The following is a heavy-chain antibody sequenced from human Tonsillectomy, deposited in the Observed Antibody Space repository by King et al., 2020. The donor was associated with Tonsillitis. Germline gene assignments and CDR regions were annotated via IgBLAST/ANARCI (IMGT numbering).Heavy chain of an antibody. CDR3: ARGTRPDTALGVAFDI. D-gene: IGHD5-18*01. CDR2: IKQDGSEK. CDR1: GFTFSSYW. Sequence: QLVQSGGGLVQPGGSLRLSCAVSGFTFSSYWMSWVRQAPGKGLEWVANIKQDGSEKYYVDSVKGRFTISRDNAKSSLFLQINSLRAEDTAVYYCARGTRPDTALGVAFDIWGQGTMVTVSS. V-gene: IGHV3-7*03. J-gene: IGHJ3*02.